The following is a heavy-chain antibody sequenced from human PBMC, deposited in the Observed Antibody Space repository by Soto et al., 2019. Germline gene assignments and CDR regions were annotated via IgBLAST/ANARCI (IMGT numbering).Heavy chain of an antibody. CDR2: ISYEGRNK. D-gene: IGHD4-4*01. J-gene: IGHJ4*02. CDR3: AKGRDSTLLRWTYFDN. CDR1: GFTFSLYG. Sequence: QVQLVESGGDVVQPGGSLRLSCAVSGFTFSLYGMHWVRQAPGKGLECVAFISYEGRNKYYADSVKGRFTISRDNYKNTLSLQMESLTPEDTAVYYCAKGRDSTLLRWTYFDNWGQGTQVTVSS. V-gene: IGHV3-30*18.